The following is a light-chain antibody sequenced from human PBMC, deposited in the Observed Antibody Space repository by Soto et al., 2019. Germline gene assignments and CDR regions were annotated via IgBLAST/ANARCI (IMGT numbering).Light chain of an antibody. CDR1: SSDIGAYNY. J-gene: IGLJ1*01. CDR2: DVS. V-gene: IGLV2-14*03. CDR3: TSYTRSSAYA. Sequence: QSALTQPASVSGSPGQSITISCTGTSSDIGAYNYVSWYQQLPGKAPKVMIYDVSNRPSGVSDRFSGSKSGNTASLTISGLQAEDEADYYCTSYTRSSAYASGTGTKVTVL.